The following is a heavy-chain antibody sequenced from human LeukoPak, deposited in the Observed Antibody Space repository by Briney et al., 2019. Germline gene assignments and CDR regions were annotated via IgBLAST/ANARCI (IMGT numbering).Heavy chain of an antibody. V-gene: IGHV5-51*01. CDR2: IYPSNSDT. Sequence: GESLKISCKGFGYSFTSYWIAWVRPMPGKGLEWMGIIYPSNSDTKYSPSFQGQVTISADKSISTAYLQWSSLKASDTAMYYCARRYTIFGVVTIDYWGQGTLVTVSS. D-gene: IGHD3-3*01. CDR3: ARRYTIFGVVTIDY. CDR1: GYSFTSYW. J-gene: IGHJ4*02.